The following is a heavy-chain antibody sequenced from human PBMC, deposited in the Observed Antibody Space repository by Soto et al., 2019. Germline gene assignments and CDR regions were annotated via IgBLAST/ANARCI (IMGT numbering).Heavy chain of an antibody. V-gene: IGHV3-23*01. CDR1: GLTFSTYA. Sequence: EVQLLESGGGLAQPGGSLRLSCTASGLTFSTYAMSWVRQAPGKGLEWVSASSGSGESTFYADYVKGRFTISRDNSQNTLYLQMSSMRAEDTAVYYCVKENYDFWSGYPGAFDIWGQGTMVTVSS. CDR2: SSGSGEST. J-gene: IGHJ3*02. CDR3: VKENYDFWSGYPGAFDI. D-gene: IGHD3-3*01.